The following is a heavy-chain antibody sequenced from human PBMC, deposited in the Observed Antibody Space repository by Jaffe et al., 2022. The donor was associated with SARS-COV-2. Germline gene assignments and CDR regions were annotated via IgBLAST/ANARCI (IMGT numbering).Heavy chain of an antibody. V-gene: IGHV4-39*01. D-gene: IGHD6-19*01. CDR1: GGSISSSSYY. CDR3: ARQMRYSSGWYQFHWFDP. CDR2: IYYSGST. J-gene: IGHJ5*02. Sequence: QLQLQESGPGLVKPSETLSLTCTVSGGSISSSSYYWGWIRQPPGKGLEWIGSIYYSGSTYYNPSLKSRVTISVDTSKNQFSLKLSSVTAADTAVYYCARQMRYSSGWYQFHWFDPWGQGTLVTVSS.